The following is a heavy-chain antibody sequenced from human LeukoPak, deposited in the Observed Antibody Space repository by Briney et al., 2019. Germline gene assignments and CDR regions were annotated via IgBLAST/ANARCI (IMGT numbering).Heavy chain of an antibody. D-gene: IGHD1-26*01. CDR2: ISSSSSTI. V-gene: IGHV3-48*04. CDR3: ARSYNEWELYFDY. Sequence: GGSLRLSCAASGFTFSSYSMNWVRQAPGKGLEWVSYISSSSSTIYYADSVKGRFTISRDNAKNSLYLQMNSLRAEDTAVCYCARSYNEWELYFDYWGQGTLVTVSS. J-gene: IGHJ4*02. CDR1: GFTFSSYS.